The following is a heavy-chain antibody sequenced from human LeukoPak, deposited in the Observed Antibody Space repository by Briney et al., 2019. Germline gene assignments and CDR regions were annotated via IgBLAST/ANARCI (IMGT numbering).Heavy chain of an antibody. CDR2: IKQDESEI. D-gene: IGHD3-22*01. CDR3: VRVDNSGYLDF. CDR1: GFTFSSYW. Sequence: PGGSLRLSCAAPGFTFSSYWMSWVRQAPGKGLEWVANIKQDESEIYYVGSAKGRFTISRDNAKSSLYLQMNSLRAGDTAMYYCVRVDNSGYLDFWGQGTLVTVSS. V-gene: IGHV3-7*01. J-gene: IGHJ4*02.